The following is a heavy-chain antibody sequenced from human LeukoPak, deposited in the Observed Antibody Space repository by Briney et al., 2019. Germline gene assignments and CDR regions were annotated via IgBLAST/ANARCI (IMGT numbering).Heavy chain of an antibody. Sequence: GGSLRLSCAVSGFTFSSYWMSWVRQAPGKGLEWVGNIREDGSEKYYVDSVKGQFTNSRDNAKNSLFLQLGGLRAEDTAVYYCARDLAGDYYGSGSSFDYWGQGTLVTVSS. D-gene: IGHD3-10*01. CDR3: ARDLAGDYYGSGSSFDY. CDR2: IREDGSEK. J-gene: IGHJ4*02. V-gene: IGHV3-7*01. CDR1: GFTFSSYW.